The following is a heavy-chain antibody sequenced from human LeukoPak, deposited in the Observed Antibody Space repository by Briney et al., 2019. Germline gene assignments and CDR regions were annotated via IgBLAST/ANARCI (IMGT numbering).Heavy chain of an antibody. CDR1: GFTFSSYE. CDR3: AREVSGSYFDY. D-gene: IGHD1-26*01. CDR2: ILYDGSKK. V-gene: IGHV3-30*04. J-gene: IGHJ4*02. Sequence: GRSLRLSCAASGFTFSSYEIHWVRQAPGKGLEWVAFILYDGSKKYFADSVKGRFTISRDNSKNTLYLQMNSLRAEDTAVYYCAREVSGSYFDYWGQGTLVTVSS.